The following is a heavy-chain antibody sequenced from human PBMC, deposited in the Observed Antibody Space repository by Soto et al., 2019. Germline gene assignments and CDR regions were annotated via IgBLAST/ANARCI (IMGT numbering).Heavy chain of an antibody. CDR1: GFTFSSYS. J-gene: IGHJ6*02. CDR2: ISSSSSYI. Sequence: PGGSLRLSCAASGFTFSSYSMNWVRQAPGKGLEWVSSISSSSSYIYYADSVKGRFTISRDNAKNSLYLQMNSLRAEDTAVYYCATTGTTAPKKGYYYYGMDVWGQGTTVTVS. V-gene: IGHV3-21*01. D-gene: IGHD1-7*01. CDR3: ATTGTTAPKKGYYYYGMDV.